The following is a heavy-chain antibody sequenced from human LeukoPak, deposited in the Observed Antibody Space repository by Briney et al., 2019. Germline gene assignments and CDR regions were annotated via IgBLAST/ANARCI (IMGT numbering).Heavy chain of an antibody. V-gene: IGHV3-9*01. Sequence: GRSLRLSCAASGFTFDDYAMHWVRQAPGKGQEWVSGISWNSGSIGYADSVKGRFTISRDNAKNSLYLQMNSLRAEDTALYYCAKAPLGVAAAGTNEGYFDYWGQGTLVTVSS. CDR1: GFTFDDYA. CDR2: ISWNSGSI. CDR3: AKAPLGVAAAGTNEGYFDY. J-gene: IGHJ4*02. D-gene: IGHD6-13*01.